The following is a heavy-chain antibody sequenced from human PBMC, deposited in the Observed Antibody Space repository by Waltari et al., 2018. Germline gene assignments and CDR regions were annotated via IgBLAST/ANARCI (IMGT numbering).Heavy chain of an antibody. CDR1: GFTFDDYA. CDR2: ISWISGSI. V-gene: IGHV3-9*01. CDR3: AKATACTSCPAGYYYYYGMDV. Sequence: EVQLVESGGGLVQPGRSLRLSCAASGFTFDDYAMHWVRQAPGKGLEWVSGISWISGSIGYADSVKGRFTISRDNAKNSLYLQMNSLRAEDTALYYCAKATACTSCPAGYYYYYGMDVWGQGTTVTVSS. D-gene: IGHD2-2*01. J-gene: IGHJ6*02.